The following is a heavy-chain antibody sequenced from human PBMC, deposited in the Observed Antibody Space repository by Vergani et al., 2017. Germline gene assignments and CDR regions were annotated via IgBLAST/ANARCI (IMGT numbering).Heavy chain of an antibody. V-gene: IGHV1-2*02. D-gene: IGHD3-10*01. Sequence: QVQLVQSGAEVKKPGSSVKVSCKASGGTFSSYTISWVRQAPGQGLEWMGWINPNSGGTNYAQKFQGRVTMTRDTSISTAYMELSRLRSDDTAVYYCARGHLTMVRGHYYMDVWGKGTTVTVSS. CDR2: INPNSGGT. CDR3: ARGHLTMVRGHYYMDV. CDR1: GGTFSSYT. J-gene: IGHJ6*03.